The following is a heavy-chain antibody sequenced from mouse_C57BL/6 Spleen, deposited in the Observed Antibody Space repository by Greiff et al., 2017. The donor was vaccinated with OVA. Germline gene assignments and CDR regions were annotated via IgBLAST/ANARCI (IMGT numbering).Heavy chain of an antibody. CDR1: GYTFTDYY. D-gene: IGHD2-1*01. J-gene: IGHJ3*01. Sequence: VQLQQSGPELVKPGASVKLSCKASGYTFTDYYMNWVKQSPGKSLEWIGDINPNNGGTSYNQKFKGKATLTVDKSSSTAYMELRSLTSEDSAVYYCARSMNGNYGGFAYWGQGTLVTVSA. V-gene: IGHV1-26*01. CDR3: ARSMNGNYGGFAY. CDR2: INPNNGGT.